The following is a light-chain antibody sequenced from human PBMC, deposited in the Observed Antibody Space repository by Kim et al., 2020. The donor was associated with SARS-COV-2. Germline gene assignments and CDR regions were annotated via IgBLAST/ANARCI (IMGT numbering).Light chain of an antibody. Sequence: DIQMTQSPSSLSASVGDRVTITCRASERISSYLNWYQQKPGKAPKLLIFGASTLQSGDPSRFSGSGSGTDFTLTISSLHPEDFATYTCQQIYSTLYFLGQGTKLEF. J-gene: IGKJ2*01. CDR3: QQIYSTLYF. V-gene: IGKV1-39*01. CDR2: GAS. CDR1: ERISSY.